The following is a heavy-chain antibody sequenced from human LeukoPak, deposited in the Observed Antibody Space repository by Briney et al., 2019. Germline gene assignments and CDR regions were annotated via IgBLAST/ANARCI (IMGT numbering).Heavy chain of an antibody. Sequence: ASVKVSCKASGYSFTSNYIHWVRQAPGQGLEWMGGIIPIFGTTNYAQKFQGRVTITADESTSTAYMELSSLRSEDTAVYYCARGNLPLGGWYNYWGQGTLVTVSS. D-gene: IGHD3-16*01. V-gene: IGHV1-69*13. J-gene: IGHJ4*02. CDR2: IIPIFGTT. CDR3: ARGNLPLGGWYNY. CDR1: GYSFTSNY.